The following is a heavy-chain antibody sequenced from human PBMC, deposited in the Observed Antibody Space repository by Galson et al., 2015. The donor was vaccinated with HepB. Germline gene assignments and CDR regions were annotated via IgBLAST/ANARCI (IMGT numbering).Heavy chain of an antibody. D-gene: IGHD5-24*01. V-gene: IGHV3-73*01. CDR2: IRSKANSYAT. CDR3: TRYLDGSVLPEDYYYGMDV. Sequence: SLRLSCAASGFTFSGSAMNWVRQASGKGLEWVCRIRSKANSYATAYAASVKGRFTISSDDSKNTEYLQMNSLKTEDTAVYYCTRYLDGSVLPEDYYYGMDVWGQGTTVTVSS. CDR1: GFTFSGSA. J-gene: IGHJ6*02.